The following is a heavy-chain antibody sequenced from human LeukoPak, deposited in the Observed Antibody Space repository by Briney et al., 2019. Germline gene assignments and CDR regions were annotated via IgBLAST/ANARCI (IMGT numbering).Heavy chain of an antibody. Sequence: ASVKVSCQTYGYTFNGYYMHWVRQAPGPRLEWMGWINAGNGNTKYSQKFLGRVTITRDTSASTAYMELSSLRSEDTAVYYCASAGYCRGGSCDRLAYWGQGTLVTVSS. V-gene: IGHV1-3*01. J-gene: IGHJ4*02. D-gene: IGHD2-15*01. CDR1: GYTFNGYY. CDR3: ASAGYCRGGSCDRLAY. CDR2: INAGNGNT.